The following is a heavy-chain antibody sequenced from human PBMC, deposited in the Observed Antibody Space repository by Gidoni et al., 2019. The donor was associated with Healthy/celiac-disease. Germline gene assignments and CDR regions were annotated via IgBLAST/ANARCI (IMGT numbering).Heavy chain of an antibody. D-gene: IGHD6-19*01. J-gene: IGHJ4*02. CDR1: GGSISSGSYY. CDR3: ARDRGAVATFDY. CDR2: IYTSGST. V-gene: IGHV4-61*02. Sequence: QVQLQESGPGLVKPSQTLSLTCTVSGGSISSGSYYWSWIRQPAGKGLEWIGRIYTSGSTNYNPSLKSRVTISVDTSKNQFSLKLSSVTAADTAVYYCARDRGAVATFDYWGQGTLVTVSS.